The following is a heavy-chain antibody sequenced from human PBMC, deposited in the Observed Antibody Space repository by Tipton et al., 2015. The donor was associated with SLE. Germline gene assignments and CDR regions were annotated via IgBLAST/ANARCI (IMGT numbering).Heavy chain of an antibody. CDR2: INHSGST. CDR3: ARGQYNWNYFAL. V-gene: IGHV4-39*07. D-gene: IGHD1-20*01. Sequence: TLSLTCTVSGGSISSGGYYWSWIRQPPGKGLEWIWEINHSGSTNYNPSLKSRVTISVDTSKNQFSLKLSSVTAADAAVYYCARGQYNWNYFALWGRGTLVTVAS. J-gene: IGHJ2*01. CDR1: GGSISSGGYY.